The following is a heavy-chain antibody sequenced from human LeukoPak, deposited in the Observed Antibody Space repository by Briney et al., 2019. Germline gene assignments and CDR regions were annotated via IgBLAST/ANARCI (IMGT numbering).Heavy chain of an antibody. CDR1: GFTFSTYY. V-gene: IGHV3-13*01. D-gene: IGHD2-15*01. CDR3: ARYCSGGSCYSSGVSGMDV. CDR2: IGTAGET. Sequence: GGSLRLSCAASGFTFSTYYMYWVRQATGKGLEWVSPIGTAGETYYPDSVKGRFTISRENAKNSLYLQMNSLRAGDTAVYYCARYCSGGSCYSSGVSGMDVWGQGTTVTVSS. J-gene: IGHJ6*02.